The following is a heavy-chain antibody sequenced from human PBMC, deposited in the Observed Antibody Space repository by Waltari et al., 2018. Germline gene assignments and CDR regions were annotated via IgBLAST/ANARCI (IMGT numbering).Heavy chain of an antibody. V-gene: IGHV4-59*01. CDR2: IYYSGST. Sequence: QVQLQESGPGLVKPSETLSLTCTVSGGSISSYYWSWIRPPPGKGLEWIGYIYYSGSTNYNPSLKSRVTISVDTSKNQFSLKLSSVTAADTAVYYCARGSTPDDYENYYYMDVWGKGTTVTISS. CDR3: ARGSTPDDYENYYYMDV. J-gene: IGHJ6*03. CDR1: GGSISSYY. D-gene: IGHD4-17*01.